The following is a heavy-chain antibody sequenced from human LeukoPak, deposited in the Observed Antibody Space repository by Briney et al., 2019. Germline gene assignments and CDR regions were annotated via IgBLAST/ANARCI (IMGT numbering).Heavy chain of an antibody. CDR1: DDSISDSGYY. D-gene: IGHD2-2*01. Sequence: SETLSLTCSVSDDSISDSGYYWSWIRQPPGKGLEWVGYMSYSGSTDYNPSLKSRVTISVDKSKKQFSLKLSSVTTADTAVYYCARDGIVVVPAAPGAFDIWGQGTMVTVSS. J-gene: IGHJ3*02. CDR2: MSYSGST. V-gene: IGHV4-61*08. CDR3: ARDGIVVVPAAPGAFDI.